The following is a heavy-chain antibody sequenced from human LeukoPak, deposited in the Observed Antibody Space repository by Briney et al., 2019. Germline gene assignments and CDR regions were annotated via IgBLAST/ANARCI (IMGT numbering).Heavy chain of an antibody. J-gene: IGHJ4*02. D-gene: IGHD6-19*01. CDR1: GFTFSSYA. Sequence: GGSLRLSCAASGFTFSSYAMSWVRQAPGKGLEWVSAISGSGGSIDYADSVKGRFTISRDNSKNTVYLQMNSLTAEDTAVYYCAKGGWYNYFDGWGQGTLVTVSS. V-gene: IGHV3-23*01. CDR2: ISGSGGSI. CDR3: AKGGWYNYFDG.